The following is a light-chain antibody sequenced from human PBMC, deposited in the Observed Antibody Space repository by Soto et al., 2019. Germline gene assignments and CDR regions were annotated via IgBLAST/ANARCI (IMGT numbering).Light chain of an antibody. Sequence: EIVLTQSPGTLSLSPGERATLSCRASQSVSSSYLAWYQQKPGQAPRLLIYGASSRATGIPDRFSGSGSGTEFTLTISSLQAEDVAVYYCQQYYSTPPTFGQGTKVDI. J-gene: IGKJ1*01. CDR1: QSVSSSY. V-gene: IGKV3-20*01. CDR2: GAS. CDR3: QQYYSTPPT.